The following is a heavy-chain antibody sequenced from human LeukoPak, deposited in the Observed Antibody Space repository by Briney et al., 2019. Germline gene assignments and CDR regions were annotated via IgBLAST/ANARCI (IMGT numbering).Heavy chain of an antibody. J-gene: IGHJ5*02. V-gene: IGHV1-69*13. Sequence: SVKVSCKASGGTFSSYAISWVRQAPGQGLEWMGGIIPIFGTANYAQKFQGRVTITADESTSTAYMELSSLRSEDTAVYYCARDVAGGLWFGELLSGNWFDPWGQGTLVTVSS. CDR1: GGTFSSYA. D-gene: IGHD3-10*01. CDR2: IIPIFGTA. CDR3: ARDVAGGLWFGELLSGNWFDP.